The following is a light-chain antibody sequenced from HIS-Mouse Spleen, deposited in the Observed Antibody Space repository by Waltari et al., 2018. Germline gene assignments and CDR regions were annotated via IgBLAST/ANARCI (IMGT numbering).Light chain of an antibody. CDR2: YVR. Sequence: QSALTQPASVSGSPGQSITISCTGTSTDVGGYNYVSWYQQHPGKAPKLLICYVRHRPSGVSNRFAGSKSGNTASLTISGLQAEDEADYYCSSYTSSSTLVFGGGTKLTVL. V-gene: IGLV2-14*03. J-gene: IGLJ2*01. CDR3: SSYTSSSTLV. CDR1: STDVGGYNY.